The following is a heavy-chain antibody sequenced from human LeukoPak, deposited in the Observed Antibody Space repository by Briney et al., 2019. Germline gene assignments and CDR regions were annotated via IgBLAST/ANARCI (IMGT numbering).Heavy chain of an antibody. CDR3: ARGFGVGGNKGAYFDY. D-gene: IGHD4-23*01. CDR2: INPNSGGT. Sequence: ASVKVSCKASGYTFTGYYMHWVRQAPGQGLEWMGWINPNSGGTNYAQKFQGWVTMARDTSISTAYMELSRLRSDDTAVYYCARGFGVGGNKGAYFDYWGQGTLVTVSS. V-gene: IGHV1-2*04. CDR1: GYTFTGYY. J-gene: IGHJ4*02.